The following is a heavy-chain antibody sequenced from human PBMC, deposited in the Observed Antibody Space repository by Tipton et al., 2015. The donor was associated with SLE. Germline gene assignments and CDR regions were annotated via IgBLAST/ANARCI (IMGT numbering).Heavy chain of an antibody. D-gene: IGHD6-13*01. V-gene: IGHV3-21*03. CDR1: GFTFSSYA. CDR2: ISSRSSYI. CDR3: AREIAAAGTYLFDY. J-gene: IGHJ4*02. Sequence: SLRLSCAASGFTFSSYAMNWVRQAPGKGLEWVSSISSRSSYIYYADSVKGRFTISRDNAKNSLYLQMNSLRAEDTAVYYCAREIAAAGTYLFDYWGQGTLVTVSS.